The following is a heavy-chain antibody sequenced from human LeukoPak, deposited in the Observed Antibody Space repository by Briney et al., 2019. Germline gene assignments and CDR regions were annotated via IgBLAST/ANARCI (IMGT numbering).Heavy chain of an antibody. D-gene: IGHD3-22*01. Sequence: GGSLRLSCEASGFTFSTFWMTWVRQAPGKGLEWVANIKEDGSEKYYVDSVKGRFTISRDNAKNSLYLQMNSLRAEDTAVYYCARDGYYDSSGYYYGTFDYWGQGTLVTVSS. CDR3: ARDGYYDSSGYYYGTFDY. CDR1: GFTFSTFW. CDR2: IKEDGSEK. V-gene: IGHV3-7*03. J-gene: IGHJ4*02.